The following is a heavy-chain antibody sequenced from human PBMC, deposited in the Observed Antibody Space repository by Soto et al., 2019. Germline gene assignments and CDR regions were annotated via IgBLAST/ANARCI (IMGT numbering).Heavy chain of an antibody. D-gene: IGHD5-12*01. CDR2: ISYDGSEK. J-gene: IGHJ3*02. Sequence: QEQLVESGGGVVQAGRSLRLSCAASGFTFNFFGMHWVHQAPGKGLEWVAVISYDGSEKYYADSVKGRFTMSRDNSKNMVYLEMSSLRPEDTSVYYCAKERRYSFDAFDIWGHGTMVTVSS. V-gene: IGHV3-30*18. CDR3: AKERRYSFDAFDI. CDR1: GFTFNFFG.